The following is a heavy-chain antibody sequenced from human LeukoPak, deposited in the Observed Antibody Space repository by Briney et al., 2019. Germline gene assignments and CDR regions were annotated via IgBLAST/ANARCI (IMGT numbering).Heavy chain of an antibody. CDR3: ATEHYY. CDR2: IKQDGSEK. Sequence: GGCLRLSCAASGFTFSSYWMSWVRQAPGKGLEWVANIKQDGSEKYYVDSVKGRFTISRDNAKNSLFLQMNSLRPEDTALYYCATEHYYWGQGTLVTVSS. J-gene: IGHJ4*02. V-gene: IGHV3-7*03. CDR1: GFTFSSYW. D-gene: IGHD1-14*01.